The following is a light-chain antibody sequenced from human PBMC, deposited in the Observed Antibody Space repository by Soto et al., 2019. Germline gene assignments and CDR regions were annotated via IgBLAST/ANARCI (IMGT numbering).Light chain of an antibody. CDR1: SSDVGLYDY. V-gene: IGLV2-14*01. CDR3: SSYTSDSSYV. Sequence: QSVLTQPASVSGSPGQSITISCTGTSSDVGLYDYLSWYQQHPGKAPQLVIYAVSNRPSGVSNRFSASKSGNTASLFISGLQAEDEADYYCSSYTSDSSYVFGSGTKVTVL. CDR2: AVS. J-gene: IGLJ1*01.